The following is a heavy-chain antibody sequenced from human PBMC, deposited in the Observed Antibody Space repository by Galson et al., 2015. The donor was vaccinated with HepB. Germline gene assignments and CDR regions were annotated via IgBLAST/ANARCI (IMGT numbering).Heavy chain of an antibody. Sequence: SLRLSCAASGFTFSSYGMHWVRQAPGKGLEWVAVISYDGSNKYYADSVKGRFTISRDNSKNTLYLQMNSLRAEDTAVYYCAKPLPPLRWLQISYFDYGGQGTLVTVSS. CDR2: ISYDGSNK. CDR1: GFTFSSYG. CDR3: AKPLPPLRWLQISYFDY. J-gene: IGHJ4*02. D-gene: IGHD5-24*01. V-gene: IGHV3-30*18.